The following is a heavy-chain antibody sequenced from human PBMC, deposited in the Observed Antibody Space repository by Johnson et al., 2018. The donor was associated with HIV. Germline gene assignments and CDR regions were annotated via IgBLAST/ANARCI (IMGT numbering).Heavy chain of an antibody. V-gene: IGHV3-20*04. J-gene: IGHJ3*02. D-gene: IGHD3-9*01. CDR2: ITWNGGST. CDR3: ARGYILTGYSGVFDM. CDR1: GFTFDDYG. Sequence: VQLVESGGGVVRPGGSLRLSCAASGFTFDDYGMSWVRQAPGKGLEWVSGITWNGGSTGYAASVKGRFTISRDNAKNSLYLQMNSLRAEDTAVYYCARGYILTGYSGVFDMWGQGTMVTVSS.